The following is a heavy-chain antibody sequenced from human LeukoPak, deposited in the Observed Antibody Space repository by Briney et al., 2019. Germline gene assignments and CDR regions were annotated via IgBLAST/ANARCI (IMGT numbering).Heavy chain of an antibody. D-gene: IGHD2-15*01. CDR1: GFTFSSCS. V-gene: IGHV3-7*05. Sequence: PGGSLRLSCAASGFTFSSCSMSWVRQAPGKGLEWVANIKQDGNQKYYVDSVKGRFTISRDNAQNSLYLQMNSLRAEETAVYYCARVQGYCSGGSCFPWDYWGQGALVTVSS. J-gene: IGHJ4*02. CDR3: ARVQGYCSGGSCFPWDY. CDR2: IKQDGNQK.